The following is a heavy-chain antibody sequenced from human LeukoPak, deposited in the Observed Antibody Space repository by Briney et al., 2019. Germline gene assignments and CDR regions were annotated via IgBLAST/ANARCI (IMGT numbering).Heavy chain of an antibody. CDR1: GGSISSHY. CDR3: ARDPTTVTKGLDI. V-gene: IGHV4-59*11. D-gene: IGHD4-17*01. CDR2: ISSIGST. J-gene: IGHJ3*02. Sequence: PSETLSLTCTVSGGSISSHYWSWIRQPPGKGLEWIGYISSIGSTNYNPSLKSRVTISVDTSKNQFSLKLTSVTAADTAVYFCARDPTTVTKGLDIWGQWTMVTASS.